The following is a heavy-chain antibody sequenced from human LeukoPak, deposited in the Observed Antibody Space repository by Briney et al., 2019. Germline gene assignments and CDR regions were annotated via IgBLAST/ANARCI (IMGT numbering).Heavy chain of an antibody. D-gene: IGHD2-15*01. Sequence: GWSLRRCCAASEFTFSSYSMNWVRQAPVNWLDWDSSISSSSSYIYYADSVKGRFTISRDNAKNSLYLQMNSLRAEDTAVYYCARLDCSGGSCYWSENYYMDVWGKGTTVTVSS. CDR1: EFTFSSYS. CDR2: ISSSSSYI. J-gene: IGHJ6*03. CDR3: ARLDCSGGSCYWSENYYMDV. V-gene: IGHV3-21*01.